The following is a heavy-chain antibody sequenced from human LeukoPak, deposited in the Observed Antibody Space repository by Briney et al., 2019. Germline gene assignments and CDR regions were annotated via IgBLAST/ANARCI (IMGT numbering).Heavy chain of an antibody. J-gene: IGHJ6*02. CDR2: INTNTGNP. V-gene: IGHV7-4-1*02. CDR3: ARVVLGIGYYYGMDV. Sequence: GASVKVSCKASGYTFTSYAMNWVRQAPGQGLEWMGWINTNTGNPTYAQGFTGRFVFSLDTSVSTAYLQISRLKDEDTAVYYCARVVLGIGYYYGMDVWGQGTTVTVSS. CDR1: GYTFTSYA. D-gene: IGHD2-21*01.